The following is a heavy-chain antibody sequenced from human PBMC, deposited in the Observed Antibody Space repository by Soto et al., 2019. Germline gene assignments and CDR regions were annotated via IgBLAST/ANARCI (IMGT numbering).Heavy chain of an antibody. D-gene: IGHD6-6*01. CDR1: GFTFSSYS. V-gene: IGHV3-21*01. J-gene: IGHJ6*02. CDR2: ISSSSSYI. Sequence: EVQLVESGGGLVKPGGSLRLSCAASGFTFSSYSMNWVRQAPGKGLEWVSSISSSSSYIYYADSVKGRFTISRDNAKNSLYLQMNSLRAEDTAVYYCARDQDSSSSPIYYYYYYGMDVWGQETTVTVSS. CDR3: ARDQDSSSSPIYYYYYYGMDV.